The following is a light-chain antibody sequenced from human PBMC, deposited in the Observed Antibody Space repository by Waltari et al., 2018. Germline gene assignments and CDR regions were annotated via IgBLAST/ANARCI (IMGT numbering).Light chain of an antibody. Sequence: QTVVTQEPSFPVSPGGTVTLPCALSSGSLTTTSFATWYQQTPGQAPRTLVYKANARSSGVPDRFSGSILGNTAALTITGAQADDESDYYCALYMGSGIWVFGGGTRLTVL. V-gene: IGLV8-61*01. CDR3: ALYMGSGIWV. J-gene: IGLJ3*02. CDR1: SGSLTTTSF. CDR2: KAN.